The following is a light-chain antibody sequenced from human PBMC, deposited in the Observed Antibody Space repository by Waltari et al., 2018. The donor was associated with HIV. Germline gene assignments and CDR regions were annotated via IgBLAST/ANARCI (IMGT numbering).Light chain of an antibody. CDR3: QQYNNWPLT. V-gene: IGKV3-15*01. J-gene: IGKJ4*01. CDR1: QSVSSN. CDR2: GAS. Sequence: EIVMTQSPATLSVSPGERATLSCRARQSVSSNLAWYQEKPGQAPRLRIYGASTRATGIPARFRGSESGTEYTLTISSLQSEDCAVYYCQQYNNWPLTFGGGTKVEIK.